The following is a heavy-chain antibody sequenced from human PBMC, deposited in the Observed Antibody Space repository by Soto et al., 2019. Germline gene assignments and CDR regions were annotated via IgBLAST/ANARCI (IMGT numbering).Heavy chain of an antibody. J-gene: IGHJ4*02. CDR2: VYWDDDK. V-gene: IGHV2-5*02. D-gene: IGHD2-21*01. Sequence: LFIRRRMGVGWIRQPTGKALEWLALVYWDDDKRYSPTLKGGLTITKDTYKNQVVLTMTYMDPVDTATYYCAHMIEGAFFDHWGQGTLVTVSS. CDR3: AHMIEGAFFDH. CDR1: LFIRRRMG.